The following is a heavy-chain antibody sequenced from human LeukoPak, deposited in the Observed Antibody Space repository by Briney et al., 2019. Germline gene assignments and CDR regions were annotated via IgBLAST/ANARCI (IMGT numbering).Heavy chain of an antibody. CDR2: IYHSRST. D-gene: IGHD6-13*01. V-gene: IGHV4-38-2*02. J-gene: IGHJ4*02. CDR1: GYSISSGYY. CDR3: ARVRSTTYSSSWYRGDDFDY. Sequence: PSETLSLTCTVSGYSISSGYYWGWIRQPPGKGLEWIGSIYHSRSTYYNPSLKSRVTISVDTSKNQFSLKLSSVTAADTAVYYCARVRSTTYSSSWYRGDDFDYWGQGTLVTVSS.